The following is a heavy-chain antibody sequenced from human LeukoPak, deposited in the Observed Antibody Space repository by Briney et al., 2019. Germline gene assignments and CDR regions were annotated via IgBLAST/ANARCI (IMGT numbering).Heavy chain of an antibody. CDR2: INHSGST. Sequence: PSETLSLTCAVYGGSFSGYYWSWIRQPPGKGLEWTGEINHSGSTNYNPSLKSRVTISVDTSKNQFSLKLSSVTAADTAVYYCARGRGLPPGHLYYFDYWGQGTLVTVSS. J-gene: IGHJ4*02. D-gene: IGHD5-12*01. V-gene: IGHV4-34*01. CDR1: GGSFSGYY. CDR3: ARGRGLPPGHLYYFDY.